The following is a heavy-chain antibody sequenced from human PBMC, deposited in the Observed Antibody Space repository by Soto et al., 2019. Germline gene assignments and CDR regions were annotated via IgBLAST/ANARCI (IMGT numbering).Heavy chain of an antibody. CDR1: GGTFSRHA. Sequence: QVQLVQSGAEVRKPGSSVKVSCKASGGTFSRHAISWVRQAPGQGLEWMGGIIPIFGTANHAQKFQGRVTIIADYSTSTVYMEVSSLRSEDTAMYYSARGWGYDSNDYYYAYLGQGTLVIVSS. J-gene: IGHJ4*02. CDR2: IIPIFGTA. CDR3: ARGWGYDSNDYYYAY. V-gene: IGHV1-69*01. D-gene: IGHD3-22*01.